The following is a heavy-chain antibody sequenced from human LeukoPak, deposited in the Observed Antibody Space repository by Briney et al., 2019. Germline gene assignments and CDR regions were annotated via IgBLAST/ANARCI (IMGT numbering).Heavy chain of an antibody. J-gene: IGHJ3*02. V-gene: IGHV3-23*01. CDR3: AKDLRIQLEGWAFDI. Sequence: PGGSLRLSCAASGFTFSSYAMSWVRQAPGKGLEWVSAISGSGGSTYSADSVKGRFTISRDNSKNTLYLQMNSLRAEDTAVYYCAKDLRIQLEGWAFDIWGQGTMVTVSS. D-gene: IGHD5-18*01. CDR1: GFTFSSYA. CDR2: ISGSGGST.